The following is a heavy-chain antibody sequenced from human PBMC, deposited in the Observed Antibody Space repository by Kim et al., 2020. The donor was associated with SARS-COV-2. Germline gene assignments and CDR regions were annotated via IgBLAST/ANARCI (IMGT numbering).Heavy chain of an antibody. V-gene: IGHV3-15*01. Sequence: GGSLRLSCAASGFTFSNAWMSWVRQAPGKGLEWVGRIKSKTDGGTTDYAAPVKGRFTIARDDSKTTLHLQMSSLKTEDTAEYYCTTAPGSGGYYNGGEYYYGRVVWGQGTAVSVSS. CDR1: GFTFSNAW. J-gene: IGHJ6*02. D-gene: IGHD3-10*01. CDR3: TTAPGSGGYYNGGEYYYGRVV. CDR2: IKSKTDGGTT.